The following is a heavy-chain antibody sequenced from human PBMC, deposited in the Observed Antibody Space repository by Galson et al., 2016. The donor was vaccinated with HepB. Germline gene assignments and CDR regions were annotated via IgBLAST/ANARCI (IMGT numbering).Heavy chain of an antibody. CDR2: ISGSGGTT. CDR1: GFTFRSYA. J-gene: IGHJ6*02. Sequence: SLRLSCAASGFTFRSYAMSWVRQAPGKGLEWVSGISGSGGTTYYADSVKGRFTISRDNSKNTLYVQMNSLRADDTAIYYCAIRPGAAAGRQYYYAMDVWGQGTTVTVSS. D-gene: IGHD6-13*01. CDR3: AIRPGAAAGRQYYYAMDV. V-gene: IGHV3-23*01.